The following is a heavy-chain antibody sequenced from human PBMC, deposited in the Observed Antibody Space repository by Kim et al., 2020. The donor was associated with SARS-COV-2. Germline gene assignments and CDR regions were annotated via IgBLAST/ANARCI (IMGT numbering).Heavy chain of an antibody. CDR3: ARDGTVRRVGYSISWIDY. CDR2: IWYDGSNK. J-gene: IGHJ4*02. V-gene: IGHV3-33*01. Sequence: GGSLRLSCAASGFTFSSYGMHWVRQAPGKGLEWVAVIWYDGSNKYYGDSVKGRFTISRDNSKNTLYLQMNSLRAEDTAVYYCARDGTVRRVGYSISWIDYWGQGTLVTVSS. CDR1: GFTFSSYG. D-gene: IGHD6-13*01.